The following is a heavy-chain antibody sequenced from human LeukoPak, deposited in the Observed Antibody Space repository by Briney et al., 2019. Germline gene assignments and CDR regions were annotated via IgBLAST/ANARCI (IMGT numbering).Heavy chain of an antibody. Sequence: AAVKVSCKVSGYTLTELSMHWVRQAPGKGLEWMGGFDPEDGETIYAQKFQGRVTMTEDTSTDTAYMELSSLRSEDTAVYYCARVKRKNAELVYWGQGTLVTVSS. D-gene: IGHD6-13*01. CDR1: GYTLTELS. J-gene: IGHJ4*02. CDR3: ARVKRKNAELVY. CDR2: FDPEDGET. V-gene: IGHV1-24*01.